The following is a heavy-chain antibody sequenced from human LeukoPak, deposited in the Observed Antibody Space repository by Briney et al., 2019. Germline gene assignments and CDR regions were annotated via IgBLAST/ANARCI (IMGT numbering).Heavy chain of an antibody. CDR1: GYTFTSYG. CDR2: ISAYNGNT. J-gene: IGHJ4*02. Sequence: ASVKVSCKASGYTFTSYGISWVRQAPGQGPEWMGWISAYNGNTNYAQKLQGRVTMTTDTSTSTAYMELRSLRSDDTAVYYCARDGGTLLLWSYPGKYWGQGTLVTVSS. D-gene: IGHD3-10*01. CDR3: ARDGGTLLLWSYPGKY. V-gene: IGHV1-18*01.